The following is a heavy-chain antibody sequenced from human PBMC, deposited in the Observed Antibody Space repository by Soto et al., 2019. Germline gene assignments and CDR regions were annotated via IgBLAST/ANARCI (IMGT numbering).Heavy chain of an antibody. CDR3: AREGGSGYDYDEGFSFDP. D-gene: IGHD5-12*01. V-gene: IGHV1-2*02. CDR2: INPNSGGT. Sequence: ASVKVSCKASGYTFTGYYMHWVRQAPGQGLEWMGWINPNSGGTNYAQKFQGRVTMTRDTSISTAYMELSRLRSDDTAVYYCAREGGSGYDYDEGFSFDPWGQGTLVTVSS. J-gene: IGHJ5*02. CDR1: GYTFTGYY.